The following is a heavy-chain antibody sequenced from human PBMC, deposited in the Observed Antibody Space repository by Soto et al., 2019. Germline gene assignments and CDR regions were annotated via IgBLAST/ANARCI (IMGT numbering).Heavy chain of an antibody. D-gene: IGHD2-21*01. CDR3: ARRIPFGYGMDV. CDR1: GFTFSSYA. CDR2: ITSSGGNT. J-gene: IGHJ6*02. V-gene: IGHV3-64*01. Sequence: EVQLVESGGGLVQPGGSLRLSCAASGFTFSSYAMHWVRQAPGKGLEYVSAITSSGGNTDYASSVKGRFTISRDNSKNTLYLQMGSLRAEDMAVYYCARRIPFGYGMDVWGQVTTVTVSS.